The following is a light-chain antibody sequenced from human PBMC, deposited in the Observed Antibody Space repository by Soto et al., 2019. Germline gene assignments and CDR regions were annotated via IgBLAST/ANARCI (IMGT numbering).Light chain of an antibody. CDR3: AAWDDTRSGVV. Sequence: QSVLTQPPSASGTPGQRVTISCSGSSSNIGSNYVYWYQQLPRTAPKLLLYRDNQRPSGVPDRFSDSKSGTSASLAISGLRSDDEADYYCAAWDDTRSGVVFGGGTKLTVL. CDR1: SSNIGSNY. CDR2: RDN. J-gene: IGLJ2*01. V-gene: IGLV1-47*01.